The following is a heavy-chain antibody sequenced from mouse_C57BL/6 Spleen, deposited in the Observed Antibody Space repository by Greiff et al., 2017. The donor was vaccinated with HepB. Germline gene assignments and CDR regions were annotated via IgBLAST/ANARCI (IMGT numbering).Heavy chain of an antibody. CDR1: GYSFTDYN. CDR2: INPNYGTT. CDR3: AREEGYYAMDY. J-gene: IGHJ4*01. V-gene: IGHV1-39*01. Sequence: EVQLQQSGPELVKPGDSVKISCKASGYSFTDYNMNWVKQSNGKSLEWIGEINPNYGTTSYKQKFKGMAILTVDHSSSTAYMQLNSLTSEDSAVYYCAREEGYYAMDYWGQGTSVTVSS.